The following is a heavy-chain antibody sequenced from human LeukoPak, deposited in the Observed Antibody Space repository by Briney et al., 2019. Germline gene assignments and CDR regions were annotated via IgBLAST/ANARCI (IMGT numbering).Heavy chain of an antibody. J-gene: IGHJ6*03. CDR3: ARDENRTVDCSSSSCIYFYYMDV. CDR1: GFSFSSYN. V-gene: IGHV3-48*04. Sequence: GGSLRLSCTASGFSFSSYNMNWVRQAPGKGLEWVSYIDSSSSTIYYADSVKGRFNISRDNAENSLNLQMNSLRAEDTAVYYCARDENRTVDCSSSSCIYFYYMDVWGKGTTVTVSS. CDR2: IDSSSSTI. D-gene: IGHD2-2*01.